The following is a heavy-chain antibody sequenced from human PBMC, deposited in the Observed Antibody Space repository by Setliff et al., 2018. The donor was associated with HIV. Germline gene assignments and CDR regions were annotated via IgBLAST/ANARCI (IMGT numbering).Heavy chain of an antibody. D-gene: IGHD3-10*02. CDR1: GDTLTELS. J-gene: IGHJ6*03. CDR3: ARGHMLITYYYYYYMDV. CDR2: FDPEDGET. V-gene: IGHV1-24*01. Sequence: ASVKVSCKVSGDTLTELSIHWVRQAPGKGLEWMGGFDPEDGETVYAQKFQGRVTMTEDTSADTAYMELSSLISEDTAMYYCARGHMLITYYYYYYMDVWGKGTTVTVSS.